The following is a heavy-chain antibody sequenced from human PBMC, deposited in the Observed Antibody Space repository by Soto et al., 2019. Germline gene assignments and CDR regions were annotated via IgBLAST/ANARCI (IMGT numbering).Heavy chain of an antibody. CDR2: ISYDGSNK. J-gene: IGHJ4*02. CDR1: GFTFSSYA. V-gene: IGHV3-30-3*01. Sequence: GSLRLSCAASGFTFSSYAMHWVRQAPGKGLEWVAVISYDGSNKYYADSVKGRFTISRDNSKNTLYLQMNSLRAEDTAVYYCARTVGWLVLDYWGQGTLVTVSS. D-gene: IGHD6-19*01. CDR3: ARTVGWLVLDY.